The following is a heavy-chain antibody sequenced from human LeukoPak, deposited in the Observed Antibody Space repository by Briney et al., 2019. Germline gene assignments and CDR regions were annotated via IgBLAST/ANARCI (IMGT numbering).Heavy chain of an antibody. V-gene: IGHV3-48*02. CDR1: GFTFSNYC. CDR2: IDGGSNTI. J-gene: IGHJ4*02. D-gene: IGHD6-13*01. Sequence: GGSLRLSCAVSGFTFSNYCMNWVRQAPGKGLEWVSYIDGGSNTIYYADSVKGRFTISRDNAKNSLYLQMNGLRDEDTAVYYCARDQHFSSDFWGQGTVVTVSS. CDR3: ARDQHFSSDF.